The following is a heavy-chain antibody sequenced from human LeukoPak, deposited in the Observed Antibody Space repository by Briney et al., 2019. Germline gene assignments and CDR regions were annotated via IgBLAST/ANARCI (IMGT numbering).Heavy chain of an antibody. CDR1: GFTFSNYW. V-gene: IGHV3-74*01. Sequence: GGSLRLSCAASGFTFSNYWMHWVRQAPGKGLVWVSRINSDGINTSYADSVKGRFTISRDNSKNTLYLQMNSLRAEDTAVYYCAKGLWYYYDSSGYVDYWGQGTLVTVSS. CDR2: INSDGINT. J-gene: IGHJ4*02. D-gene: IGHD3-22*01. CDR3: AKGLWYYYDSSGYVDY.